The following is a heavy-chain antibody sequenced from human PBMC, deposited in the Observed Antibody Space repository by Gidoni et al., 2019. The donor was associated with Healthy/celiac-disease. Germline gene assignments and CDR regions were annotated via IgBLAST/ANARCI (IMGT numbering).Heavy chain of an antibody. D-gene: IGHD1-1*01. Sequence: EVQLVESGGGLVKPGGSLRLSCAASGFTFSSSRLNWVRQAPGKGLEWVSSISSSSSYIYYADSVKGRFTISRDNAKNSLYLQMNSLRAEDTAVYYCASFGRLERPDYYYYGMDVWGQGTTVTVSS. J-gene: IGHJ6*02. CDR3: ASFGRLERPDYYYYGMDV. CDR1: GFTFSSSR. CDR2: ISSSSSYI. V-gene: IGHV3-21*01.